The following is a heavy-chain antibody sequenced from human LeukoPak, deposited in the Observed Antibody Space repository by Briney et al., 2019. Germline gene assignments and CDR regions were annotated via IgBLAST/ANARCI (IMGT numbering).Heavy chain of an antibody. D-gene: IGHD4-23*01. CDR3: ARSVVTLYWYFDL. CDR2: IYYSGST. Sequence: SETLSLTCTVSGGSISGYYYNWIRQPPGQGLEWIGYIYYSGSTIYNPSLKSRVTISLDTSKNQFSLKLSPMTTAATAVYYCARSVVTLYWYFDLWGRGTLVTVSS. CDR1: GGSISGYY. J-gene: IGHJ2*01. V-gene: IGHV4-59*01.